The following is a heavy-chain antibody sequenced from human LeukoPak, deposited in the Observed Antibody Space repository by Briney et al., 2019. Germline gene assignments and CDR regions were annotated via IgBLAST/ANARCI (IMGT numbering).Heavy chain of an antibody. D-gene: IGHD3-3*01. V-gene: IGHV4-39*01. CDR1: GGSISSGDYY. Sequence: SETLSLTCTVSGGSISSGDYYWGWIRQPPGKGLEWIGSIYYSGSTYYNPSLKSRVTISVDTSKNQFSLKLSSVTAADTAVYYCARNVRSLVFGVVYGMDVWGQGTTVTVSS. CDR2: IYYSGST. J-gene: IGHJ6*02. CDR3: ARNVRSLVFGVVYGMDV.